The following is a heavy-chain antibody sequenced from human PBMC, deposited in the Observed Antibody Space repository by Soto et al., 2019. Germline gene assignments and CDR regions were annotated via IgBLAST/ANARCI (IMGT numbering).Heavy chain of an antibody. J-gene: IGHJ6*02. Sequence: PWGSLRLSCAASGFTFSDAWMSFVRHTPVKWPQWVVRIKSKSDGGTIDYAAPVKGRFTISRDDSKDTLYLQMNGLQTEDTAVYYCTTDQNGRYCGGYACYSGQHGMDVWGLGATVTVSS. CDR1: GFTFSDAW. CDR2: IKSKSDGGTI. D-gene: IGHD2-15*01. CDR3: TTDQNGRYCGGYACYSGQHGMDV. V-gene: IGHV3-15*01.